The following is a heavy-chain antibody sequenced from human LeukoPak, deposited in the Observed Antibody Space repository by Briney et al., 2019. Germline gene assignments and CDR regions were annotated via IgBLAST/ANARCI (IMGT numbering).Heavy chain of an antibody. Sequence: SGGSLRLSCAASGFTFRTYVMHWVRQAPGKGLEYVSSISSNGDSTYYGNSVKGRFTISRDNSKNTLYLQMGSLRAEDMALYYCARAPADSYSYAGSFDYWGQGTLVSVSS. D-gene: IGHD2-21*02. V-gene: IGHV3-64*01. CDR3: ARAPADSYSYAGSFDY. CDR2: ISSNGDST. CDR1: GFTFRTYV. J-gene: IGHJ4*02.